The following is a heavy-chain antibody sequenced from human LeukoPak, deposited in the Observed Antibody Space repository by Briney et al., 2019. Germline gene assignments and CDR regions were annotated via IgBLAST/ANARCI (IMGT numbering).Heavy chain of an antibody. CDR1: GGTFSSYA. J-gene: IGHJ4*02. Sequence: EASVKVSCKASGGTFSSYAISWVRQAPGQGLEWMGGIIPIFGTANYAQKFQGRVTITADESTSTAYTELSSLRSEDTAVYYCASPGTIVVVPAASASYYFDYWGQGTLVIVSS. CDR2: IIPIFGTA. CDR3: ASPGTIVVVPAASASYYFDY. V-gene: IGHV1-69*13. D-gene: IGHD2-2*01.